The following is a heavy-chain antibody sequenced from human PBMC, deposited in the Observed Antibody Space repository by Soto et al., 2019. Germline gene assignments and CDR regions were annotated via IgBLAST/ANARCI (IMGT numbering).Heavy chain of an antibody. D-gene: IGHD3-3*01. CDR3: TKAIYYDFWGGNRSGMAV. J-gene: IGHJ6*02. CDR2: ISGGGDDT. Sequence: EVQLLESGGGLVQPGGSLRLSCAASGFTFSNYAMSWVRQAPGKGLEWVSSISGGGDDTYYAEPVKGRFTISRDKSKNTLYVQMNSLEAAETNVYFCTKAIYYDFWGGNRSGMAVGGQGTTVTVSS. V-gene: IGHV3-23*01. CDR1: GFTFSNYA.